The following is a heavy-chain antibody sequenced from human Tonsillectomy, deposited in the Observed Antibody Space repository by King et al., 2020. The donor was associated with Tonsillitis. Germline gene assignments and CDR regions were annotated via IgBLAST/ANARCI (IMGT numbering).Heavy chain of an antibody. Sequence: LQLQESGPGLVKPSETLSLTCTVSSGSISSASYYWGWIRLPPGMGLEWIGSGYYSGSTYYNPSLKSRVTISVDTSKNQFSLKLSSVTAADTAVYYCARIQWLANYYHYYMDVWGKGTTVTVSS. J-gene: IGHJ6*03. CDR3: ARIQWLANYYHYYMDV. CDR1: SGSISSASYY. D-gene: IGHD6-19*01. CDR2: GYYSGST. V-gene: IGHV4-39*01.